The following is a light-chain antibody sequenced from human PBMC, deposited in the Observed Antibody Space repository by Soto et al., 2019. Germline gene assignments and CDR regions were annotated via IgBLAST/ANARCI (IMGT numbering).Light chain of an antibody. V-gene: IGKV3-20*01. J-gene: IGKJ1*01. CDR3: QQYGSSGT. CDR2: GAS. Sequence: EIVLTQSPGTLSLSPGESATLSCRASQTVSITYLTWYQQKPGQAPRLLIYGASNRATGIPDRFSGSGSGTDFTLTISRLEPEDFAVYYCQQYGSSGTFGQGTKVDI. CDR1: QTVSITY.